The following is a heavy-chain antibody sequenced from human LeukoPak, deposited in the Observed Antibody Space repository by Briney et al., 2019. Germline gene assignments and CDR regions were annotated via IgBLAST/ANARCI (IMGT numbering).Heavy chain of an antibody. D-gene: IGHD3-10*01. V-gene: IGHV4-34*01. CDR1: GGSFSGSY. CDR3: ARPRYGSGSLDS. Sequence: PSETLSLTCAVYGGSFSGSYWTWIRQPPGKGLEWIGEINHSGSTTYNPSLNNRVTISVDTSKNQFSLKLSSVTAADPAVYYCARPRYGSGSLDSWGQGTLVTVSS. J-gene: IGHJ4*02. CDR2: INHSGST.